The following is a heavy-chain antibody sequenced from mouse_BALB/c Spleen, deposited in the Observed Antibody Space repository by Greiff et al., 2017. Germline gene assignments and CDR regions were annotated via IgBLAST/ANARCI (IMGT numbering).Heavy chain of an antibody. CDR3: ARGLRLRYFDV. J-gene: IGHJ1*01. CDR1: GFSLTSYG. CDR2: IWAGGST. D-gene: IGHD1-2*01. Sequence: QVQLKQSGPGLVAPSQSLSITCTVSGFSLTSYGVHWVRQPPGKGLEWLGVIWAGGSTNYNSALMSRLSISKDNSKSQVFLKMNSLQTDDTAMYYCARGLRLRYFDVWGAGTTVTVSS. V-gene: IGHV2-9*02.